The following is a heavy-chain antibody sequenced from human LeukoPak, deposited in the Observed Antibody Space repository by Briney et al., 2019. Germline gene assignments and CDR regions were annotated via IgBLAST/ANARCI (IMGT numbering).Heavy chain of an antibody. Sequence: ASVKVSCKASGYLFTVYYLHWVRQAPGRGLEWMGWINTESGDTNYEQKFQGRVAMTRDTSTSTAYMELSRMTSDDTAVYYCARTLGYCGRDCHDAGFQYWGQGTLVIVSS. CDR2: INTESGDT. CDR3: ARTLGYCGRDCHDAGFQY. J-gene: IGHJ1*01. V-gene: IGHV1-2*02. CDR1: GYLFTVYY. D-gene: IGHD2-21*02.